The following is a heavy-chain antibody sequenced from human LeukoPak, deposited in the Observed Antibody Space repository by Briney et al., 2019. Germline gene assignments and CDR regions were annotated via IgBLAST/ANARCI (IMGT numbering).Heavy chain of an antibody. V-gene: IGHV4-4*07. CDR1: GGSISSYY. D-gene: IGHD3-3*02. Sequence: SETLSLTCTVSGGSISSYYWSWIRQPAGKGLEWIGRIYTSGSTNYNPSLKSRVTISVDTSKNQFSLKLSSVTAADTAVYYCARERIRANYFDYWGQGTLVTVSS. CDR2: IYTSGST. J-gene: IGHJ4*02. CDR3: ARERIRANYFDY.